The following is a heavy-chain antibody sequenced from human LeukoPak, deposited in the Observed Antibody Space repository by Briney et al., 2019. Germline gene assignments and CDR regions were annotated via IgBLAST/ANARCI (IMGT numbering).Heavy chain of an antibody. CDR3: AREPIVVVPAAIFHYYYGMDV. CDR1: GFTFSSYG. J-gene: IGHJ6*02. CDR2: IWYDGSNK. D-gene: IGHD2-2*01. Sequence: SGGSLRLSCAASGFTFSSYGMHWVRQAPGKGLEWEAVIWYDGSNKYYADSVKGRFTISRDNSKNTLYLQMNSLRTEDTAVYYCAREPIVVVPAAIFHYYYGMDVWGQGTTVTVSS. V-gene: IGHV3-33*01.